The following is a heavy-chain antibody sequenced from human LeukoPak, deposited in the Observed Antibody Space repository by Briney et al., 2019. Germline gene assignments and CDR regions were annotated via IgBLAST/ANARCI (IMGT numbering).Heavy chain of an antibody. Sequence: GGSLRLSCAASGFTFSSYGMHWVRQAPGKGLEWVAVIWYDGSNKYYADSVKGRFTISRDNSKNTLYLQMNSLRAEDTAVYYRARDIVVVVAATRYGMDVWGQGTTVTVSS. V-gene: IGHV3-33*01. D-gene: IGHD2-15*01. J-gene: IGHJ6*02. CDR2: IWYDGSNK. CDR1: GFTFSSYG. CDR3: ARDIVVVVAATRYGMDV.